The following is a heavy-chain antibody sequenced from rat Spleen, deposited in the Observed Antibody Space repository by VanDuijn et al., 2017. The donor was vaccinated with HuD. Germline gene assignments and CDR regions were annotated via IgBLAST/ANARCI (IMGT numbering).Heavy chain of an antibody. CDR2: ISPGGGST. Sequence: EVQLVESGGGLVQPGRSLKLSCAASGFTFSNYGMHWIRQAPTKGLEWVASISPGGGSTYYRDSVKGRFTISGDNAKNTLYLQMDSLRSEDTATYYCARQGSGSDYWGQGVMVTVSS. V-gene: IGHV5-19*01. CDR3: ARQGSGSDY. D-gene: IGHD4-3*01. CDR1: GFTFSNYG. J-gene: IGHJ2*01.